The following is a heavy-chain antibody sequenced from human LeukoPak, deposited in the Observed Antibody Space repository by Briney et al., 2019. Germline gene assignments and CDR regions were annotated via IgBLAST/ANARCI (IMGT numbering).Heavy chain of an antibody. D-gene: IGHD6-19*01. CDR1: GGTFSSYA. CDR2: IIPILGIA. V-gene: IGHV1-69*04. Sequence: PVKVSCKASGGTFSSYAISWVRQAPGQGLEWMGRIIPILGIANYAQKFQGGVTITADKSTSTAYMELSSLRSEDTAVYYCASIAVAGYYYYYGMGVWGQGTTVTVSS. CDR3: ASIAVAGYYYYYGMGV. J-gene: IGHJ6*02.